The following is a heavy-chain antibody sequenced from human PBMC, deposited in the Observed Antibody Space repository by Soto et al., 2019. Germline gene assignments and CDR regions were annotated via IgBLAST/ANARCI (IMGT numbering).Heavy chain of an antibody. Sequence: QVQLVESGGGLVKPGGSLRLSCAASGFTFSDYYMSWIRQAPGKGLEWVSYISSSGNTIFYADSVKGRFTISRDNAENSLYLQMNSLRVEDTAVYYCARDRGLEDPHDAFDIWGQGTMVTVSS. D-gene: IGHD3-10*01. CDR3: ARDRGLEDPHDAFDI. CDR1: GFTFSDYY. J-gene: IGHJ3*02. V-gene: IGHV3-11*01. CDR2: ISSSGNTI.